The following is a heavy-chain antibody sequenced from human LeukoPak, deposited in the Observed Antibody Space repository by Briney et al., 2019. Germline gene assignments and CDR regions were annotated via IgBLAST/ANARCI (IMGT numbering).Heavy chain of an antibody. J-gene: IGHJ4*02. CDR1: GFTFSSYS. V-gene: IGHV3-21*01. Sequence: SGGSLRLSCAASGFTFSSYSMNWVRQAPGKGLEWVSSISSSGTYLYYADSVKGRFTISRDNAKNSLYLQMSSLRAEDTAVYYCAREDASSLDYWGQGTLVTVSS. D-gene: IGHD6-13*01. CDR3: AREDASSLDY. CDR2: ISSSGTYL.